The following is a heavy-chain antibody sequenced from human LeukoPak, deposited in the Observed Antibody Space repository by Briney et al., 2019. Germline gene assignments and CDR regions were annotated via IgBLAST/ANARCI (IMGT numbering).Heavy chain of an antibody. J-gene: IGHJ3*02. D-gene: IGHD1-1*01. Sequence: PSETLSLTCAVYGGSFSGYYWSWIRQPPGKGLEWIGEINHSGSTNYNPSLKSRVTISVDTSKNQISLKLSSVTAADTAVYYCARLMERRRDDAFDIWGQGTMVTVSS. CDR3: ARLMERRRDDAFDI. CDR2: INHSGST. CDR1: GGSFSGYY. V-gene: IGHV4-34*01.